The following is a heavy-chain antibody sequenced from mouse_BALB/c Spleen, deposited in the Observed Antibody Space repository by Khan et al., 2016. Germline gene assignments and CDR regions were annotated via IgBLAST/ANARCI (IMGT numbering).Heavy chain of an antibody. V-gene: IGHV1-9*01. CDR1: GYTFSSYW. Sequence: VQLQQSGAELMKPGASVKISCKATGYTFSSYWIEWVKQRPGHGLEWIGQILPGSGSTNYNEKFKGKATFTADTSSNTAYMQLSSLTSEESAVYYCARFGYGLGFYVWGAGTTVTVSS. D-gene: IGHD2-2*01. CDR2: ILPGSGST. J-gene: IGHJ1*01. CDR3: ARFGYGLGFYV.